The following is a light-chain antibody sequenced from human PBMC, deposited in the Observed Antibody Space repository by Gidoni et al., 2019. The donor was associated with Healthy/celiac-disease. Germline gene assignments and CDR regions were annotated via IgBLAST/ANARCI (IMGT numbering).Light chain of an antibody. V-gene: IGLV3-21*02. J-gene: IGLJ3*02. CDR2: DDS. CDR1: NIGSKS. CDR3: QVWDSSSDHL. Sequence: YVLTQPPSVSVAPGQTARITCGGNNIGSKSVHWYQQKPGQAPVLVVYDDSDRPSGIPGRFSGSNSGNTATLTISRVEAGDEADYYCQVWDSSSDHLFGGGTKLTVL.